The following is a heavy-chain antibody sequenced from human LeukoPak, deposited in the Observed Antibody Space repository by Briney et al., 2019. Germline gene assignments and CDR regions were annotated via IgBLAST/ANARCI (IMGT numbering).Heavy chain of an antibody. V-gene: IGHV4-39*01. D-gene: IGHD3-22*01. CDR3: ASYSNYYDSSGYYSPDY. CDR1: GGSISSSSYS. Sequence: SETLSLTCTVSGGSISSSSYSWTWIRQPPGKGLEWIGSIHYDGNTYYKPSLRSRVTISVDTSNQFSLRLSSATAADTAVYYCASYSNYYDSSGYYSPDYWGQGTLVTVSS. J-gene: IGHJ4*02. CDR2: IHYDGNT.